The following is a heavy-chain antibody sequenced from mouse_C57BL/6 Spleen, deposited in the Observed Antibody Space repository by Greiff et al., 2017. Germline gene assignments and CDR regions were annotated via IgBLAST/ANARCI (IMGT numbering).Heavy chain of an antibody. Sequence: QVQLKESGAELVRPGSSVKLSCKASGYTFTSYWMDWVKQRPGQGLEWIGNIYPSDSETHYNQKFKDKATLTVDKSSSTAYMQLSSLTSEDSAVYYCARAYYSNYGGFAYWGQGTLVTVSA. CDR2: IYPSDSET. CDR3: ARAYYSNYGGFAY. V-gene: IGHV1-61*01. D-gene: IGHD2-5*01. CDR1: GYTFTSYW. J-gene: IGHJ3*01.